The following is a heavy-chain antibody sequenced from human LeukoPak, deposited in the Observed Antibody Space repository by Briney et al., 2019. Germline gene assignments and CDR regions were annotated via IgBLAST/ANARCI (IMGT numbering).Heavy chain of an antibody. CDR1: GFTFSSYS. V-gene: IGHV3-48*01. CDR3: AKSSGPGGYYYYGMDV. Sequence: GGSLRLSCAASGFTFSSYSMNWVRQAPGKGLEWVSYISSSSSTINYADSMKGRFTISRDNAKNSLYLQMNSLRVEDTAVYYCAKSSGPGGYYYYGMDVWGQGTTVTVSS. J-gene: IGHJ6*02. CDR2: ISSSSSTI. D-gene: IGHD3-22*01.